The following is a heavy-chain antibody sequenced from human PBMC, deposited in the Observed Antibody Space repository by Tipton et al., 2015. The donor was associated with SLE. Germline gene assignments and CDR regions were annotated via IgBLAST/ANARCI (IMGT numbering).Heavy chain of an antibody. D-gene: IGHD3-10*01. J-gene: IGHJ6*03. V-gene: IGHV1-69*05. Sequence: QLVQSGAEVKKPGSSVKVSCKASGGTFSSSAISWVRQAPGQGLEWMGGIIPMLRTSNYAQKFQGRVTITTDESTNTAYMELRSLRSEDTAVYYCARDRNSGVVNYYYYMDVWGKGTTVTVSS. CDR1: GGTFSSSA. CDR3: ARDRNSGVVNYYYYMDV. CDR2: IIPMLRTS.